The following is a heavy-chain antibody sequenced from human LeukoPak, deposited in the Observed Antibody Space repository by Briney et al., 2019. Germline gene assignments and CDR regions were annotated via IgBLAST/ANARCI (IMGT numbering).Heavy chain of an antibody. Sequence: SETLSLTCTVSGYSISSGYYWGWIRQPPGKGLEWIGSIYHSGSTYYNPSLKSRVTISVDTSKNQFSLKLSSVTAADTAVYYCAREIRQTAIAYYFDYWGQGTLVTVSS. V-gene: IGHV4-38-2*02. J-gene: IGHJ4*02. CDR2: IYHSGST. CDR1: GYSISSGYY. D-gene: IGHD5-18*01. CDR3: AREIRQTAIAYYFDY.